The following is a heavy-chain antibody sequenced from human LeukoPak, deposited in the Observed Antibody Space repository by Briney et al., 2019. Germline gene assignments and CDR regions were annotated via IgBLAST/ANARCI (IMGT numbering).Heavy chain of an antibody. Sequence: SVKVSCKASGGTFSSYAISWVRQAPGQGLEWVGGIIPIFGTANYAQKFQGRVTITADESTSTAYMELSSLRSDDTAVYYCARDRDRMVQGVTALFDYWGQGTLVTVSS. D-gene: IGHD3-10*01. CDR2: IIPIFGTA. V-gene: IGHV1-69*13. CDR1: GGTFSSYA. J-gene: IGHJ4*02. CDR3: ARDRDRMVQGVTALFDY.